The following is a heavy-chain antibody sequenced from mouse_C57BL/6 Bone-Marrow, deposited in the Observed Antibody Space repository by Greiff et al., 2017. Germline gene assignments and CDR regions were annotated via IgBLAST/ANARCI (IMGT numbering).Heavy chain of an antibody. CDR2: IYPSDSET. Sequence: QVQLQQPGAELVRPGSSVKLSCKASGYTFTSYWMDWVKQRPGQGLEWIGNIYPSDSETHYNQKFKDKATLTVDKSSSTAYMQLSSLISEDSAVYYCARSRTDYYAMDYWGQGTSVTVSS. D-gene: IGHD4-1*01. CDR3: ARSRTDYYAMDY. CDR1: GYTFTSYW. V-gene: IGHV1-61*01. J-gene: IGHJ4*01.